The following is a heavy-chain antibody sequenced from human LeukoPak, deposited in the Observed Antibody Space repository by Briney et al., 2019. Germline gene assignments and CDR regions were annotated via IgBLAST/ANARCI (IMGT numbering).Heavy chain of an antibody. Sequence: GRSLRLSCAASGFTFDDYAMHWVRQAPGKGLEWVSGISWNSGSIGYADSVKGRFTISRDNAKNSLYLQMNNLRAEDTALYYCAKDRRHSSGYIDYWGQGTLVTVSS. CDR1: GFTFDDYA. CDR2: ISWNSGSI. V-gene: IGHV3-9*01. D-gene: IGHD3-22*01. CDR3: AKDRRHSSGYIDY. J-gene: IGHJ4*02.